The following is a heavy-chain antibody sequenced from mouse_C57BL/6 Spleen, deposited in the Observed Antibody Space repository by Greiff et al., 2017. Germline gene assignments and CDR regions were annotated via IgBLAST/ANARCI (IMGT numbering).Heavy chain of an antibody. CDR2: INPNNGGT. V-gene: IGHV1-18*01. CDR3: ARRNWDRGYYYAMDY. CDR1: GYTFTDYN. D-gene: IGHD4-1*01. Sequence: EVKLQESGPELVKPGASVKIPCKASGYTFTDYNMDWVKQSHGKSLEWIGDINPNNGGTIYNQKFKGKATLTVDKSSSTAYMELRSLTSEDTAVYYCARRNWDRGYYYAMDYWGQGTSVTVSS. J-gene: IGHJ4*01.